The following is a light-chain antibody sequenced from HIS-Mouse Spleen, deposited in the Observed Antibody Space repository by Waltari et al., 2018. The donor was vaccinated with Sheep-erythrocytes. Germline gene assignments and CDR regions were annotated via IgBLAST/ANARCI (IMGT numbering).Light chain of an antibody. CDR3: SSYAGSNNWV. CDR1: SSYVGGYSY. J-gene: IGLJ3*02. CDR2: EVS. V-gene: IGLV2-8*01. Sequence: QSALTQPPSASGSPGQSVTISCTGTSSYVGGYSYVPWYQQHPGKAPKLMSYEVSKRPSGVPDRFSGSKSGNTASLTVSGLQAEDEADYYCSSYAGSNNWVFGGGTKLTVL.